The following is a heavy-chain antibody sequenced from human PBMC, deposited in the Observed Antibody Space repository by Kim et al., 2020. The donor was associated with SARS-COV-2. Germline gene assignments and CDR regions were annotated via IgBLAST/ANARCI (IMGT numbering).Heavy chain of an antibody. J-gene: IGHJ5*02. CDR2: INPSGGST. CDR1: GYTFTSYY. Sequence: ASVKVSCKASGYTFTSYYMHWVRQAPGQGLEWMGIINPSGGSTSYAQKFQGRVTMTRDTSTNTVYMELSSLRSEDTAVYYCAREGPVAGDWFDPWGQGTLVTVSS. CDR3: AREGPVAGDWFDP. V-gene: IGHV1-46*01. D-gene: IGHD6-19*01.